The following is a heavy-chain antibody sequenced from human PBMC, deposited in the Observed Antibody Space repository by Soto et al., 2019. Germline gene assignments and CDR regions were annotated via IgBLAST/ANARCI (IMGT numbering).Heavy chain of an antibody. J-gene: IGHJ5*02. CDR1: GGSMSSYY. D-gene: IGHD3-3*01. Sequence: SETLSLTCTVSGGSMSSYYWTWIRQPAGKGLEWIGRVYSSGGTHYNPSLKSRVTISLDTSKNQFSLRLLSVTDADTAVYYCARGQRFSDWFDPWGQGTLVTVS. V-gene: IGHV4-4*07. CDR2: VYSSGGT. CDR3: ARGQRFSDWFDP.